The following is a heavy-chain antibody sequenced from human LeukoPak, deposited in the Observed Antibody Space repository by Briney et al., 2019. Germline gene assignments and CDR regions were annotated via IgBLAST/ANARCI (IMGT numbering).Heavy chain of an antibody. J-gene: IGHJ6*03. Sequence: SETLSLTCTVSGGSISSSSYYWSWIRQPAGKGLEWIGRIYTSGSTNYNPSLKSRVTMSVDTSKNQFSLKLSSVTAADTAVYYCARAVGSGSFQTYYFYMDVWGKGTTVTISS. V-gene: IGHV4-61*02. D-gene: IGHD3-10*01. CDR3: ARAVGSGSFQTYYFYMDV. CDR1: GGSISSSSYY. CDR2: IYTSGST.